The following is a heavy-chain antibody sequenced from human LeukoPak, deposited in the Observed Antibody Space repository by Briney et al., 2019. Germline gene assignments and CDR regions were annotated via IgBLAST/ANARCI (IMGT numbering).Heavy chain of an antibody. Sequence: SQTLSLTCTVSGGSINSGGYYWSWTRQHPGKGLEWIGYIYYSGSTYYNPSLKSRVTISVDTSKNQFSLKLSSVTAADTAVYYCASGVTTVNDAFDIWGQGTMVTVSS. J-gene: IGHJ3*02. CDR1: GGSINSGGYY. CDR3: ASGVTTVNDAFDI. CDR2: IYYSGST. D-gene: IGHD4-17*01. V-gene: IGHV4-31*03.